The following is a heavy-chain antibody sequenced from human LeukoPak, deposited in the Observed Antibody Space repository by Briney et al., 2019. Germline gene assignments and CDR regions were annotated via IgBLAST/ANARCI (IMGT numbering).Heavy chain of an antibody. J-gene: IGHJ4*02. CDR1: GFTFSSYS. Sequence: PGGSLRLSCAASGFTFSSYSMNWVRQAPGKGLEWVSSISSSSSYIYYADSVKGRFTISRDNAKNSLYLQMNSLRAEDTAVYYRARDPYDILTGYSYYFDYRGQGTLVTVSS. CDR2: ISSSSSYI. V-gene: IGHV3-21*01. D-gene: IGHD3-9*01. CDR3: ARDPYDILTGYSYYFDY.